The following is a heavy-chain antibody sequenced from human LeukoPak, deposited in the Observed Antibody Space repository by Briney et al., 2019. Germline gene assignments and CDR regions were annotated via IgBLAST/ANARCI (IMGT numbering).Heavy chain of an antibody. J-gene: IGHJ4*02. D-gene: IGHD2-15*01. CDR3: ASDLYCSGGSCYSRFGV. Sequence: PSQTLSLTCTVSGGSISSGGYYWSWIRQHPGKGLEWIGYIYYSGSTYYNPSLKSRVTISVDTSKNQFFLKLSSVTAADTAVYYCASDLYCSGGSCYSRFGVWGQGTLVTVSS. V-gene: IGHV4-30-4*08. CDR1: GGSISSGGYY. CDR2: IYYSGST.